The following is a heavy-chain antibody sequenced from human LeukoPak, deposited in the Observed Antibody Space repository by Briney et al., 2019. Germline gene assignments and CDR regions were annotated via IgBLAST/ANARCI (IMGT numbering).Heavy chain of an antibody. J-gene: IGHJ6*02. V-gene: IGHV3-48*04. CDR2: ISSSGGTI. Sequence: PGGSLRLSCAASGFTFSSYSMDWVRQAPGKGLEWISYISSSGGTISYADSVKGRFTISRDNAKNALYLQMNSLRAEDTAVYYCARGVYCGGDCYPIPAYGMDVWGQGTTVTVSS. CDR1: GFTFSSYS. CDR3: ARGVYCGGDCYPIPAYGMDV. D-gene: IGHD2-21*02.